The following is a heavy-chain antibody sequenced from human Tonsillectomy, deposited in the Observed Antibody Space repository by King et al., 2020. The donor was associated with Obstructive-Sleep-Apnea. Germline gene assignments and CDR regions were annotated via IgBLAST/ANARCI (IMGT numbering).Heavy chain of an antibody. CDR3: ARGWWSDDFWSGYHGFDI. D-gene: IGHD3-3*01. Sequence: VQLVESGGVLVQPGGSLRLSCAASGFRVRIYDMIWVHQAPGKGLQWVSLIYSAASTSSAYSVKGRFTISRHTYNNTLYLQMNRLRVEDTAVYYCARGWWSDDFWSGYHGFDIWGQGAMVTVSS. CDR2: IYSAAST. V-gene: IGHV3-53*04. CDR1: GFRVRIYD. J-gene: IGHJ3*02.